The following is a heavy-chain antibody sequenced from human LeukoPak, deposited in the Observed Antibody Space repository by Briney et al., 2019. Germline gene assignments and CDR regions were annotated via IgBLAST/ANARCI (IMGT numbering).Heavy chain of an antibody. J-gene: IGHJ4*02. CDR3: ARVTYSSGIDY. D-gene: IGHD6-13*01. Sequence: MTSETLSLTCAVYGGSFSGYYWSWIRQPPGKGLEWIGEINHSGSTNYNPSLKSRVTMSVDTSKNQFSLKLSSVTAADTAVYYCARVTYSSGIDYWGQGTLVTVSS. V-gene: IGHV4-34*01. CDR1: GGSFSGYY. CDR2: INHSGST.